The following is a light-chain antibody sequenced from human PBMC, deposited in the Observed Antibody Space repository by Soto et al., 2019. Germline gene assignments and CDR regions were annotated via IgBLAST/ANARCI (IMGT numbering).Light chain of an antibody. V-gene: IGLV2-8*01. CDR2: EVD. CDR3: SSYGGSNIPLYV. J-gene: IGLJ1*01. CDR1: GSDVGAYKY. Sequence: SVLTQPASVSGSPRQSITISCAGTGSDVGAYKYVSWYQQHPGKAPKLIIYEVDKRPSGVPDRFSGSKSGNTASLTVSGLQAEDEADYYCSSYGGSNIPLYVFGTGTKVTVL.